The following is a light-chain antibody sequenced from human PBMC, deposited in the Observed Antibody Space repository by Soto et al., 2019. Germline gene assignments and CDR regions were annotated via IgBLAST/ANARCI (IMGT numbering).Light chain of an antibody. CDR3: QQYKSWPPIT. Sequence: EIVLTQSPATLAFSAWEVGTLSCRASHTVPSRIAWYQQKPCQAPSLLIYGASTRATGVPDRFSGTGSGTEFTLTISSLKSEDYAVYYCQQYKSWPPITFGQGTRLEIK. J-gene: IGKJ5*01. CDR2: GAS. CDR1: HTVPSR. V-gene: IGKV3-15*01.